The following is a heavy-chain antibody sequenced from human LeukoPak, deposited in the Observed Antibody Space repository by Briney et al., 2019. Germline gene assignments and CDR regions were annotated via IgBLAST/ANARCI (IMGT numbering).Heavy chain of an antibody. CDR2: IKTKTDGGTV. V-gene: IGHV3-15*01. CDR1: GFIFTKYA. D-gene: IGHD5/OR15-5a*01. CDR3: TTSVY. Sequence: GGSLRLSCAASGFIFTKYAMNWVRQAPGKGLEWVGRIKTKTDGGTVDYAAPVKGRFIISRDDPTASLYLQMSSLRTEDTAVYYCTTSVYWGQGILVTVSS. J-gene: IGHJ4*02.